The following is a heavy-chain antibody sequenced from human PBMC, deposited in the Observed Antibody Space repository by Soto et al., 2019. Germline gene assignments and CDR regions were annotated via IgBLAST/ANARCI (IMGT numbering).Heavy chain of an antibody. V-gene: IGHV1-18*01. CDR3: ASDLDSWYSDYYYGMDV. D-gene: IGHD6-13*01. CDR1: GYTFTSYG. CDR2: ISAYNGNT. Sequence: ASVKVSCKASGYTFTSYGISWVRQAPGQGLEWMGWISAYNGNTNYAQKLQGRVTMTTDTSTSTAYMELSRLRSDDTAVYYCASDLDSWYSDYYYGMDVWGQGTTVTVSS. J-gene: IGHJ6*02.